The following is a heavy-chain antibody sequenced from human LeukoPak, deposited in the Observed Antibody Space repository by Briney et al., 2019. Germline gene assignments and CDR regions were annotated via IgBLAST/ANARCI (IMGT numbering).Heavy chain of an antibody. CDR1: GFTFSFYW. D-gene: IGHD3-22*01. CDR3: ARDEHQYYSESSGRFDF. V-gene: IGHV3-7*04. Sequence: PGGSLRLSCVASGFTFSFYWMAWVRQAPGKGLEWVANMKQDGSEKYYVDTARGRFTISRDNAKNSLYLQMSSLRAEDTAVYYCARDEHQYYSESSGRFDFWGQGVLVTVSS. J-gene: IGHJ4*02. CDR2: MKQDGSEK.